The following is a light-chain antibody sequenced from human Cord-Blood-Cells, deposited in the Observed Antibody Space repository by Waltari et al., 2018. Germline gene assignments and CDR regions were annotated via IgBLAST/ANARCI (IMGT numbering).Light chain of an antibody. Sequence: DIQMTQSPSSLSASVGDRVTITCRASQGISNSLAWYQQKPGKAPKRLLYAASRLESGVPSRFSGRGSGTDYTLTISSLQPEDFATYYCQQYYSTPPWTFGQGTKVEIK. J-gene: IGKJ1*01. CDR2: AAS. V-gene: IGKV1-NL1*01. CDR3: QQYYSTPPWT. CDR1: QGISNS.